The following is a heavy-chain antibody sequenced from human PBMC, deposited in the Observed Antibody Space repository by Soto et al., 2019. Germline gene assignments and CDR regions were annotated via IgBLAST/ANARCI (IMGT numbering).Heavy chain of an antibody. J-gene: IGHJ4*02. CDR1: GYSFTIYW. CDR3: ARSFVEMATMIDY. V-gene: IGHV5-51*01. D-gene: IGHD5-12*01. Sequence: GESLKISCKGSGYSFTIYWIGWVRQMPGKGLEWMGIIYPGDSDTRYSPSFQGQVTISADKSISTAYLQWSSLKASDTAMYYCARSFVEMATMIDYWGQGTLVTVSS. CDR2: IYPGDSDT.